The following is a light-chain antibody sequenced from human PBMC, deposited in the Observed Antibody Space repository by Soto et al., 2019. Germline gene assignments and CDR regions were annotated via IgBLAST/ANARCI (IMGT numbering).Light chain of an antibody. V-gene: IGKV3-20*01. CDR2: GAS. CDR3: QHYSSQT. CDR1: QSVSSY. Sequence: GLTQSPATLSLSPGERATLSCRASQSVSSYLAWYQQKPGQAPRLLIYGASSRATGIPDRFSGSGSGTDFTLTISRLEPEDSAVYFCQHYSSQTFGQGTKVDIK. J-gene: IGKJ1*01.